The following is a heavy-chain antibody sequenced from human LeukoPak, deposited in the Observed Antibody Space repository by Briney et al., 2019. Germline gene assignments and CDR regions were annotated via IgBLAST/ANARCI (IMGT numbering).Heavy chain of an antibody. D-gene: IGHD6-19*01. CDR1: GYTLTELS. CDR2: FDPEDGET. Sequence: RASVKVSCKVSGYTLTELSMHWVRQAPGKGREWMGGFDPEDGETIYAQKFQGRVTMTEDTPTDKAYMELSSLRSEDTAVYYCAKYSSGWYGSWFDPWGQGTLVTVSS. J-gene: IGHJ5*02. V-gene: IGHV1-24*01. CDR3: AKYSSGWYGSWFDP.